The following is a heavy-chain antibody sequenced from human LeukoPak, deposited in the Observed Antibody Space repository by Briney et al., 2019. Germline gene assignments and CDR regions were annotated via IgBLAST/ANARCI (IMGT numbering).Heavy chain of an antibody. J-gene: IGHJ6*02. D-gene: IGHD3-3*01. V-gene: IGHV4-59*08. Sequence: SETLSLTCTVSGGSINTYYWSWIQQPPGKGLEWIGYSYYSGSTNYNPSLKSRVTISVDTSKNQFTLKLRSVTAADTAIYYCARHHSKFWNYGMDVWGQGTTVTVSS. CDR2: SYYSGST. CDR1: GGSINTYY. CDR3: ARHHSKFWNYGMDV.